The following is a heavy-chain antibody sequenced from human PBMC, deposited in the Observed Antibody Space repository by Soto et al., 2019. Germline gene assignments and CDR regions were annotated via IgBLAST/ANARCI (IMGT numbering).Heavy chain of an antibody. J-gene: IGHJ6*02. CDR2: INPNSGGT. V-gene: IGHV1-2*04. Sequence: ASVKVSCKASGYTFTGYYMHWVRQAPGQGLEWMGWINPNSGGTNYAQKFQGWVTMTRDTSISTAYMELSRLRSDDTAVYYCARGEQQWLDRPYYYYGMDVWGQGTTVTVS. CDR3: ARGEQQWLDRPYYYYGMDV. D-gene: IGHD6-19*01. CDR1: GYTFTGYY.